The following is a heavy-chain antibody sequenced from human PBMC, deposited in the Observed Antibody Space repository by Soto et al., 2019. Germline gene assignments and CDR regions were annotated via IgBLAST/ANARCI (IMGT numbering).Heavy chain of an antibody. CDR3: AKVVKYDVLTGYYKGPDYYGMDV. J-gene: IGHJ6*02. Sequence: QLLESGGGLVQPGGSLRLSCAASGFTFSIYSMNWVRQAPGKGLEWVSLISASGGSTHYADSVEGRFTISRDNSKNTLYLEMDSLRAEETAVYYCAKVVKYDVLTGYYKGPDYYGMDVWGQGTTVTVSS. D-gene: IGHD3-9*01. CDR1: GFTFSIYS. CDR2: ISASGGST. V-gene: IGHV3-23*01.